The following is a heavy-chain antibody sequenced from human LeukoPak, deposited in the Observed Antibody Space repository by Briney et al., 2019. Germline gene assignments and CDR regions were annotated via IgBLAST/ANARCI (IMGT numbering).Heavy chain of an antibody. V-gene: IGHV4-39*07. D-gene: IGHD5-12*01. CDR3: ARGLRVWFDP. J-gene: IGHJ5*02. CDR2: INHSGST. Sequence: SETLSLTCAVSGGSISSNSYYWGWIRQPPGKGLEWIGEINHSGSTNYNPSLKSRVTISVDTSKNQFSLKLSSVTAADTAVYYCARGLRVWFDPWGQGTLVTVSS. CDR1: GGSISSNSYY.